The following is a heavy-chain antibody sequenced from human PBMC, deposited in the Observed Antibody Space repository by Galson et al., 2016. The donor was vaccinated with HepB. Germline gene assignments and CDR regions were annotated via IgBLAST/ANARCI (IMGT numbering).Heavy chain of an antibody. V-gene: IGHV4-4*02. CDR2: IYHTGKT. D-gene: IGHD3-22*01. CDR1: GGSISSSNW. J-gene: IGHJ4*02. Sequence: SETLSLTCAVSGGSISSSNWWSWARQPPGKGLEWIGEIYHTGKTNYNPSLKSRATISIDKSKNQFSLNLSSVTAADTAVYYCAGERGPNGGYHLDYWGQGTRVTVSS. CDR3: AGERGPNGGYHLDY.